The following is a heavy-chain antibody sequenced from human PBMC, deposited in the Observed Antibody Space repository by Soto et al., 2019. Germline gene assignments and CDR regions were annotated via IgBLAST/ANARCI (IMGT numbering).Heavy chain of an antibody. V-gene: IGHV1-69*13. Sequence: SMKVSCKASVGTFSSYAITWVRQAPGQGLEWMGGIIPIFGTANYAQKFQGRVTITADESTSTAYMELSSLRSEDTAVYYCARDRGRTSDYWGQGTLVTVSS. CDR3: ARDRGRTSDY. D-gene: IGHD3-16*01. J-gene: IGHJ4*02. CDR1: VGTFSSYA. CDR2: IIPIFGTA.